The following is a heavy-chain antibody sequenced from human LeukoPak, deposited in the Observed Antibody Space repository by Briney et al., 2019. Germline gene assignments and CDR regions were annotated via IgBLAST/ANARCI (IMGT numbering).Heavy chain of an antibody. CDR3: ARHDDNDWYFFDI. CDR2: IFDSGSP. V-gene: IGHV4-59*08. D-gene: IGHD2-21*02. CDR1: GGSIGSNH. J-gene: IGHJ4*02. Sequence: PSETLSLTCTVSGGSIGSNHWSWVRQPPGKGLEWIGYIFDSGSPNYKPALKNRVTISLDTSKNQVSLRLGSATAAVTAIYYCARHDDNDWYFFDIWGQGTLVTVSS.